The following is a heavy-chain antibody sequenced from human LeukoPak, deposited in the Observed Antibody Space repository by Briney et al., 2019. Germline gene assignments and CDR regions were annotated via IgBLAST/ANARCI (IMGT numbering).Heavy chain of an antibody. CDR1: GFMFSNFW. V-gene: IGHV3-7*01. D-gene: IGHD6-19*01. J-gene: IGHJ4*02. CDR2: IKEDAGEE. Sequence: PGGSLRLSCAASGFMFSNFWMTWVRQAPGKGLEWVANIKEDAGEEYFVDSVKGRFTISRDNAKNSLYLQMNSLRAEDTAVYFCARGSGWYNGYFDYWGQGTLVTVSP. CDR3: ARGSGWYNGYFDY.